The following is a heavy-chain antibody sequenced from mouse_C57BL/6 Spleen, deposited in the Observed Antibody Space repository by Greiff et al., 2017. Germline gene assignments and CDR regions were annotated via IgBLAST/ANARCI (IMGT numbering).Heavy chain of an antibody. CDR2: INPNNGGT. J-gene: IGHJ3*01. V-gene: IGHV1-22*01. CDR3: ARDYGDWFAY. D-gene: IGHD2-4*01. CDR1: GYTFTDYN. Sequence: EVKLMESGPELVKPGASVKMSCKASGYTFTDYNMHWVKQSHGKSLEWIGYINPNNGGTSYNQKFKGKATLTVNKSSSTAYMELRSLTSEDSAVYYCARDYGDWFAYWGQGTLVTVSA.